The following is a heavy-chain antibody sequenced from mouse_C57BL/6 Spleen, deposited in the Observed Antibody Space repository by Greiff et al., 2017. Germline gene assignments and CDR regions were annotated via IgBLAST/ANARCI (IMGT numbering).Heavy chain of an antibody. D-gene: IGHD1-2*01. CDR2: IDPETGGT. V-gene: IGHV1-15*01. Sequence: QVQLQQSGAELVRPGASVTLSCKASGYTFTDYEMHWVKQTPVHGLEWIGAIDPETGGTAYNQTFKGKAILTADKSSSTAYMELRSLTSEDAAVYYCTRYYGGGFDYWGQGTTLTVSS. J-gene: IGHJ2*01. CDR1: GYTFTDYE. CDR3: TRYYGGGFDY.